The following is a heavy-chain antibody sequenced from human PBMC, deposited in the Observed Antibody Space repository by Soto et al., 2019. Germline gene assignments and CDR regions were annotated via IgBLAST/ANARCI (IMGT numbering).Heavy chain of an antibody. V-gene: IGHV1-2*02. CDR2: INPNSGHT. J-gene: IGHJ4*02. Sequence: GASVKVSCKASGYTFTGYYMHWVRQAPGQGLEWMGWINPNSGHTKYAQKFQGRVTMTRDTSTRTAYMEVSRLTSDDTAVYYCARSLSTIGGRPDSWGQGTLVTVSS. CDR3: ARSLSTIGGRPDS. D-gene: IGHD6-6*01. CDR1: GYTFTGYY.